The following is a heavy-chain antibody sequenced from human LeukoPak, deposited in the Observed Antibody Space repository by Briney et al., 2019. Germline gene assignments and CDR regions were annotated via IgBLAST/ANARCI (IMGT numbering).Heavy chain of an antibody. CDR1: GFTFSSYS. CDR3: ARTYYDILTGYNPYFDY. D-gene: IGHD3-9*01. CDR2: ISSSSSTI. V-gene: IGHV3-48*04. Sequence: GGSLRLSCAASGFTFSSYSMNWVRQAPGKGLEWVSYISSSSSTIYYADSVKGRFTISRDNAKNFLYLQMNSLRAEDTAVYYCARTYYDILTGYNPYFDYWGQGILVTVSS. J-gene: IGHJ4*02.